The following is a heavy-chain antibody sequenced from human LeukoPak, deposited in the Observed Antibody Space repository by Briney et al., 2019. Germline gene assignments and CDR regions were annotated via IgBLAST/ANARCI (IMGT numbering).Heavy chain of an antibody. Sequence: GGSLRLSCAASGFTFSSYAMNWVRQAPGKGLEWVSTTSGSSGNTYYADSVKGRFTISRDNAKNSLYLQMNSLRAEDTAVYYCARRKGDPGDYWGQGTLVTVSS. J-gene: IGHJ4*02. V-gene: IGHV3-21*04. CDR1: GFTFSSYA. CDR2: TSGSSGNT. CDR3: ARRKGDPGDY. D-gene: IGHD2-21*02.